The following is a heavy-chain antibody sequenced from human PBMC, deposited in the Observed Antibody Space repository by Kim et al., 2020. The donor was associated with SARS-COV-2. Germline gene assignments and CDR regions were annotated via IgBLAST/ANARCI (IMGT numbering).Heavy chain of an antibody. CDR3: AGDGHVPDSGYYYYYGMDV. V-gene: IGHV3-7*04. J-gene: IGHJ6*02. D-gene: IGHD5-12*01. Sequence: GRFTISRDNAKNSLYLQMNSLGAEDTAVYYCAGDGHVPDSGYYYYYGMDVWGQGTTVTVSS.